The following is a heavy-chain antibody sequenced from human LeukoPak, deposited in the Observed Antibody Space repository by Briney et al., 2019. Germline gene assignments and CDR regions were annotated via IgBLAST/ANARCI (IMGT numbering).Heavy chain of an antibody. Sequence: ASVKVSCKVSGYTLTELSMHWVRQAPGKGLEWMGGFDPEDGETIYAQKFQGRVTMTEDTSTDTAYMELSSLRSEDTAVYYCATDRDYYDSRTHRNYFDYWGQGTLDTVSS. J-gene: IGHJ4*02. V-gene: IGHV1-24*01. CDR3: ATDRDYYDSRTHRNYFDY. D-gene: IGHD3-22*01. CDR2: FDPEDGET. CDR1: GYTLTELS.